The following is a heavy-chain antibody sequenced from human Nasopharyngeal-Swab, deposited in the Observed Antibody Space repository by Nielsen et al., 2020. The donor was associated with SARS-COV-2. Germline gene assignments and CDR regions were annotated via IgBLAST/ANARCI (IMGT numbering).Heavy chain of an antibody. J-gene: IGHJ4*02. CDR3: ARVLPGNDYGDYPDY. Sequence: GESLKISCAASGFTFSSYGMHWVRQAPGKGLEWVAVIWYDGSNKDYADSVKGRFTISRDNSKNTLYLQMNRLRAEDTAVYYCARVLPGNDYGDYPDYWGQGTLVTVSS. V-gene: IGHV3-33*01. CDR1: GFTFSSYG. CDR2: IWYDGSNK. D-gene: IGHD4-17*01.